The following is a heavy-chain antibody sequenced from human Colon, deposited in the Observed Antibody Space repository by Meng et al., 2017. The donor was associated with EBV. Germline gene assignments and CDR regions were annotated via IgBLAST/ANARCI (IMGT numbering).Heavy chain of an antibody. J-gene: IGHJ4*02. Sequence: VQLQQWGVGMLNPPETLCLACAVNGGCLGGAYLNLMRQPPGMGLEWIGEISHGGSPSYNPSLKSRVTISIDTSKNQLSLMLSSVTAADTAVYCCARRPTGIDYWGQGTLVTVSS. D-gene: IGHD2-8*02. CDR3: ARRPTGIDY. V-gene: IGHV4-34*01. CDR1: GGCLGGAY. CDR2: ISHGGSP.